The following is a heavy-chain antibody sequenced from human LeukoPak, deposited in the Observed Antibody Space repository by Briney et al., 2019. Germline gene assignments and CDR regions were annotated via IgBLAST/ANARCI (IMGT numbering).Heavy chain of an antibody. D-gene: IGHD1-26*01. Sequence: VSVKVSCKASEYTFKDYYMHWVRQAPGQGLEWMGWISANRGATKYAQKFQGRVTMTRDTSISTVYMDLSRLTSDDTAVYYCARDGVREGHDGSLFDYWGQGTLVTVSS. CDR2: ISANRGAT. CDR1: EYTFKDYY. CDR3: ARDGVREGHDGSLFDY. V-gene: IGHV1-2*02. J-gene: IGHJ4*02.